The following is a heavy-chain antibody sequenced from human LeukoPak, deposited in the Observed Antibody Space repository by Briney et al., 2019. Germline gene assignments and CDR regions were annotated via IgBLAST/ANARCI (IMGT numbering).Heavy chain of an antibody. Sequence: SETLSLTCAVYGGSFSGYYWSWIRQPPGKGLEWIGYIYYSGSTYYNPSLKSRVTISVDTSKNQFSLKLSSVTAADTAVYYCARERSRDRRFDYWGQGTLVTVSS. J-gene: IGHJ4*02. D-gene: IGHD1-14*01. CDR2: IYYSGST. CDR3: ARERSRDRRFDY. CDR1: GGSFSGYY. V-gene: IGHV4-30-4*01.